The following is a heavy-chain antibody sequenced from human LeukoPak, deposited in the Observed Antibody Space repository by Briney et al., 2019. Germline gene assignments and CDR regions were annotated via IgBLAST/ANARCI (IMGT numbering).Heavy chain of an antibody. CDR1: GFTFSSYG. J-gene: IGHJ4*02. D-gene: IGHD4-17*01. Sequence: PGGSLRLSCAASGFTFSSYGMHWVRQAPGKGLEWVALIWYDGSNKYYADYVKGRFTISRDNSKNTLYLQMNSLRAEDTAVYYCAKDPTTEPFVWGQGTLVTVSS. V-gene: IGHV3-33*06. CDR2: IWYDGSNK. CDR3: AKDPTTEPFV.